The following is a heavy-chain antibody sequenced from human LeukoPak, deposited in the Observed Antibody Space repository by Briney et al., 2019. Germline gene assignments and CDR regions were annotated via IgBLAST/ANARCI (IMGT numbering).Heavy chain of an antibody. D-gene: IGHD3-10*01. CDR3: ARGGNRFGGFYFDY. J-gene: IGHJ4*02. CDR1: ADSLSSGGHY. Sequence: SQTLSLTCTVSADSLSSGGHYWTWIRQFPGKGLESIGFIHHSGRSRHNPSLKDRVAISVDTSRKQFALKLSSVTAADTAMYYCARGGNRFGGFYFDYWGQGIQVIVSS. CDR2: IHHSGRS. V-gene: IGHV4-31*03.